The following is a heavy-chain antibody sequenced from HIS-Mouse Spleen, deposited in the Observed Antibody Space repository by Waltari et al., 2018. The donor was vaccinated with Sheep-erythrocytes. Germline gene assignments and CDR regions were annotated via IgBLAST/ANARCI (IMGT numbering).Heavy chain of an antibody. D-gene: IGHD6-6*01. CDR3: ARDSTSDAFDI. CDR1: GFTFSSYS. CDR2: ISSSSSYI. Sequence: EVQLVESGGGLVKPGGSLRLSCAASGFTFSSYSMNWVRQAPGKGLEWVSSISSSSSYIYYAESVKCRFTISRDNAKNSLYLQMNSLRAEDTAVYYCARDSTSDAFDIWGQGTMVTVSS. J-gene: IGHJ3*02. V-gene: IGHV3-21*01.